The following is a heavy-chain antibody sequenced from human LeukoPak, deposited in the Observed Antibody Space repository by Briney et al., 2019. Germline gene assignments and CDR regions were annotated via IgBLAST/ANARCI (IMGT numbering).Heavy chain of an antibody. CDR3: ARVPAKGMVRGNWFDP. Sequence: ASVKVSCKASGYTFTSYDINWVRQATGQGLEWMGWMNPNSGNTGYAQKFQGRVTMTRNTSISTAYMELSSLRSEDTAVYYCARVPAKGMVRGNWFDPWGQGTLVTVSS. J-gene: IGHJ5*02. CDR1: GYTFTSYD. CDR2: MNPNSGNT. D-gene: IGHD3-10*01. V-gene: IGHV1-8*01.